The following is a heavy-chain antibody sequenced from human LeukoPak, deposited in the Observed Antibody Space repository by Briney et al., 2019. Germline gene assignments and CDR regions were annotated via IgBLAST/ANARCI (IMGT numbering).Heavy chain of an antibody. CDR3: ARSGAPIDY. J-gene: IGHJ4*02. V-gene: IGHV3-7*01. Sequence: GGSLRLSCAASGFTFSSYWMTWVRQAPGRGLEWVANIKQDGSEKYYVDSVKGRFTISRDNAKNSLYLQMNSLRAEDTAVYYCARSGAPIDYWGQGTLVTVSP. CDR1: GFTFSSYW. CDR2: IKQDGSEK.